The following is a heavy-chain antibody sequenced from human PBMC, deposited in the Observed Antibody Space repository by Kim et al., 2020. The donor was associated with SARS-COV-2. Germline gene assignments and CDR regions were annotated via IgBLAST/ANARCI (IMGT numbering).Heavy chain of an antibody. V-gene: IGHV3-30*04. CDR2: ISYDGSNK. Sequence: GGSLRLSCAASGFTFSSYAMHWVRQAPGKGLEWVAVISYDGSNKYYADSVKGRFTISRDNSKNTLYLQMNSLRAEDTAVYYCAREERWGGYSYGLSDYWGQGTLVTVSS. CDR3: AREERWGGYSYGLSDY. J-gene: IGHJ4*02. D-gene: IGHD5-18*01. CDR1: GFTFSSYA.